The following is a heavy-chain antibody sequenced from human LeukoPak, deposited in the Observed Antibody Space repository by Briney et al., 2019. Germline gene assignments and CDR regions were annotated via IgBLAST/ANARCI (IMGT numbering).Heavy chain of an antibody. D-gene: IGHD2-2*01. CDR2: SNPSGGST. Sequence: GASVKVSCKASGDTFTTDYIHWVRQGPGQGPEWMGVSNPSGGSTTNAQKFQGRVTMTRDTSTSTAYMELRSLTSDDTAVYYCARVGAYCTSTSCLDYWGQGTLVTVSS. CDR1: GDTFTTDY. J-gene: IGHJ4*02. CDR3: ARVGAYCTSTSCLDY. V-gene: IGHV1-46*03.